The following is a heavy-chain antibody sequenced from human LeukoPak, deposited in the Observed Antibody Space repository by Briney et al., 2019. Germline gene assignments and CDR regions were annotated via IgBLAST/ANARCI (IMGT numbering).Heavy chain of an antibody. J-gene: IGHJ6*03. CDR2: IIPIFGTA. Sequence: GPSVKLSCKASGGPFSSYAISWVRQAPGQGLEWMGGIIPIFGTANYAQKFQGRVTITADESTSTAYMELSSLRSEDTAVYYCARTVVPAPIRVYPGSSYYMDVWGKGTTVTVSS. D-gene: IGHD2-2*01. V-gene: IGHV1-69*13. CDR3: ARTVVPAPIRVYPGSSYYMDV. CDR1: GGPFSSYA.